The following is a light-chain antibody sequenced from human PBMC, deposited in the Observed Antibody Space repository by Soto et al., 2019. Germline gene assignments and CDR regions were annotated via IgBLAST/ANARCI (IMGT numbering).Light chain of an antibody. CDR3: SSYTSSRAYV. CDR1: SSDVGGYNY. Sequence: QSVLTQPASVSVSPGQSITISCTGTSSDVGGYNYVSWYQQQSGKAPKLMIHEVSNRPSGVSNRFSGSKSGNTASLTISGLQAGDEADYYCSSYTSSRAYVFGIGTKVTVL. J-gene: IGLJ1*01. CDR2: EVS. V-gene: IGLV2-14*01.